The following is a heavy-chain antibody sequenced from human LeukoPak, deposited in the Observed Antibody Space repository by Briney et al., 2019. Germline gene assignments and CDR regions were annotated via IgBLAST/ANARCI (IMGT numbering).Heavy chain of an antibody. V-gene: IGHV3-7*05. CDR1: GFPFSSHW. D-gene: IGHD6-19*01. Sequence: PGGSLRLSCAASGFPFSSHWMHWVRQAPGRGLEWVAKIKEDGSEKYYEDSVKGRFTISRDNAKNSLYLQMNSLRDGDTAVYYCATWSSGWQFDYWGQGTLVSVSS. J-gene: IGHJ4*02. CDR2: IKEDGSEK. CDR3: ATWSSGWQFDY.